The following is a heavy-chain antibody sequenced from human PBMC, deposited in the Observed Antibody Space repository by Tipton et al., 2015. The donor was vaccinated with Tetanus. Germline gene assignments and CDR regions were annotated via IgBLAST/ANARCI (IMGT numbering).Heavy chain of an antibody. CDR2: IYSGGDT. D-gene: IGHD1-1*01. CDR3: ARWGVLGLQHYLDY. Sequence: SLRLSCAASGFGISTCYINWVRQAPGKGLEWVSVIYSGGDTFYADSVKGRFTISRDNSKNTVYLQMNSLRVEDTAVYYCARWGVLGLQHYLDYWGQGTLVTVSS. V-gene: IGHV3-53*01. CDR1: GFGISTCY. J-gene: IGHJ4*02.